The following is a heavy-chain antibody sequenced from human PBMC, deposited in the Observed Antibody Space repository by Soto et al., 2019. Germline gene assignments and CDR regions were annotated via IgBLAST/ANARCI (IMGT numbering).Heavy chain of an antibody. V-gene: IGHV4-31*03. D-gene: IGHD3-16*01. CDR2: VYYSGAT. Sequence: SETLSLTCTVSGDSMATGGHYYNWIRQVPGKGLEWIGYVYYSGATHYTPSLRARATISRDTSKNQFSLRLISVTAADTALYYCARDRDLQPTVWGFWGQGIQVTVSS. CDR3: ARDRDLQPTVWGF. CDR1: GDSMATGGHY. J-gene: IGHJ4*02.